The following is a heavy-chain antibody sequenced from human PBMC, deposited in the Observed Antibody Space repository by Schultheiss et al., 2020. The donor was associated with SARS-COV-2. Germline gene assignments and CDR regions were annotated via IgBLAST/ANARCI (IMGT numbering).Heavy chain of an antibody. Sequence: SETLSLTCTVSGDSISNYYWNWIRQSPGKGLEWIGFIHDSGITNYNPSLKSRVTISLDTSKNQFSLKLSSVTAADTAVYYCARRYSSSSGLGFDSWGQGTLVTVSS. CDR3: ARRYSSSSGLGFDS. CDR2: IHDSGIT. V-gene: IGHV4-59*08. CDR1: GDSISNYY. D-gene: IGHD6-6*01. J-gene: IGHJ5*01.